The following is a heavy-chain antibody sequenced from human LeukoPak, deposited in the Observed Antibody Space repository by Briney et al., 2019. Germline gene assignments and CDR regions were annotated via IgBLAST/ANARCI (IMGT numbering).Heavy chain of an antibody. J-gene: IGHJ6*02. V-gene: IGHV3-30-3*01. CDR2: ISYDGSNK. CDR3: ARDHRYYDSSGYPLFYYGMDV. CDR1: GFTFSSYA. D-gene: IGHD3-22*01. Sequence: GGSLRLSCAASGFTFSSYAMHWVRQAPGKGLEWVAVISYDGSNKYYADSVKGRFTISRDNSKNTLYLQMNSLRAEDTAVYYCARDHRYYDSSGYPLFYYGMDVWGQGTTVIVS.